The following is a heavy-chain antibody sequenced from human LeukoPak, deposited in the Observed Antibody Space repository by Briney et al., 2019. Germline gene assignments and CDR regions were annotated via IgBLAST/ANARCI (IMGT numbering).Heavy chain of an antibody. D-gene: IGHD3-22*01. CDR2: ISYDGSNK. CDR1: GFTFSSYG. V-gene: IGHV3-30*18. CDR3: AKMGYDSSGYHDAFDI. J-gene: IGHJ3*02. Sequence: GGSLRLSCAASGFTFSSYGMHWVRQAPGKGLEWVAVISYDGSNKYYADSVKGRFTISRDNSKNTLYLQMNSLRAEDTAVYYCAKMGYDSSGYHDAFDIWGQGTMVTVSS.